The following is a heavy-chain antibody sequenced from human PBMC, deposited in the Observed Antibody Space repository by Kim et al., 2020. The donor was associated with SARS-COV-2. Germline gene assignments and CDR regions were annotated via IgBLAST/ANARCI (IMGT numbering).Heavy chain of an antibody. Sequence: GGSLRLSCAASGFIFSTYEINWVRQAPGKGLEWVSYTSTSGSTIYSADSVKGRFTVSRDNARNSVYLQMNSLRDEGTAVYYCARGLYCSSTKCSFGLDV. CDR1: GFIFSTYE. CDR3: ARGLYCSSTKCSFGLDV. J-gene: IGHJ6*01. V-gene: IGHV3-48*03. CDR2: TSTSGSTI. D-gene: IGHD2-2*01.